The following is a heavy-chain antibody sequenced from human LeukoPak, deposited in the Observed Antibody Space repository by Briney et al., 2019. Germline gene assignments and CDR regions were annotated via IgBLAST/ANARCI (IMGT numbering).Heavy chain of an antibody. J-gene: IGHJ6*03. CDR1: GFTFDDYG. V-gene: IGHV3-20*04. CDR2: INWNGGGT. CDR3: ARDQYCSSTSCYKTHYYYYYMDV. D-gene: IGHD2-2*01. Sequence: GGSLRLSCAASGFTFDDYGMSWVRQAPGKGLEWVSGINWNGGGTGYADSVKGRFTISRDNAKNSLYLQMNSLRAGDTAVYYCARDQYCSSTSCYKTHYYYYYMDVWGKGTTVTVSS.